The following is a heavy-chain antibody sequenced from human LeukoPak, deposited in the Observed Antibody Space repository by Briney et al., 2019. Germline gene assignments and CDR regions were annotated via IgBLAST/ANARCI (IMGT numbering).Heavy chain of an antibody. J-gene: IGHJ4*02. CDR1: GGSISSYY. CDR2: IYYSGST. CDR3: ARGHNYYYDSTTYYFDY. Sequence: SSETLSLTCTVSGGSISSYYWSWIRQPPGKGLEWIGYIYYSGSTNYNPSLKSRVTISVDTSKNQFSLKLSSVTAADTAVYYCARGHNYYYDSTTYYFDYWGQGTLVTVSS. D-gene: IGHD3-22*01. V-gene: IGHV4-59*12.